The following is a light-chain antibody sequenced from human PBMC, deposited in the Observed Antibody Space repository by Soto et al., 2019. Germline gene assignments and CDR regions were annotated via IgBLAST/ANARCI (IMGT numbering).Light chain of an antibody. CDR3: SSYTSSITWV. CDR1: SSDVGGYNY. CDR2: EVT. J-gene: IGLJ3*02. Sequence: QSALTQPASVSGSPGQSITISCTGTSSDVGGYNYVSWFQQHPGKAPKLIIYEVTNRPSGVSNRFSGSKSGNTASLTISGLQAEDEADYYCSSYTSSITWVFGGGTKVTVL. V-gene: IGLV2-14*01.